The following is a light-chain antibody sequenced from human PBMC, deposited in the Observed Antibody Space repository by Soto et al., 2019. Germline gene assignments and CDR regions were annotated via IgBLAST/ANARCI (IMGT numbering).Light chain of an antibody. V-gene: IGKV3-20*01. Sequence: EIVLTQSPGTLSLSPGEGATLSCRASQSISSSYLAWYQQKPGLAPRLLMYGTSSRAPGIPDRFSGTGSGTDFTLTIRRLEPEDVAVYFCQQYGTSPLTFGGGTKVEIK. CDR3: QQYGTSPLT. CDR1: QSISSSY. J-gene: IGKJ4*01. CDR2: GTS.